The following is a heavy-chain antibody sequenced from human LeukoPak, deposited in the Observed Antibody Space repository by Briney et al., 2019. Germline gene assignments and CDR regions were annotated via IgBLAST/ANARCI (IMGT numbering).Heavy chain of an antibody. D-gene: IGHD3-22*01. Sequence: PSETLSLTCAVYGGSFSGYYWSWIRQPPGKGLEWIGEINHSGSTNYNPSLKSRVTISVDTSMNQFSLKLSSVTAADTAVYYCARGGGYYYGRDYWGQGTLVTVSS. CDR2: INHSGST. CDR1: GGSFSGYY. V-gene: IGHV4-34*01. J-gene: IGHJ4*02. CDR3: ARGGGYYYGRDY.